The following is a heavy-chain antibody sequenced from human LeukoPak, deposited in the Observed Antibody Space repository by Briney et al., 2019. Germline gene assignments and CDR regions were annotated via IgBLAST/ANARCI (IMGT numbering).Heavy chain of an antibody. J-gene: IGHJ6*02. V-gene: IGHV4-34*01. D-gene: IGHD2-15*01. CDR2: INHSGST. CDR3: AREDLANYYYYGMDV. Sequence: SETLSLTCAVYGGSFSGYYWSWIRQPPGKGLEWIGEINHSGSTNYNPSLKGRVTISVDTSKNQFSLKLSSVTAADTAVYYCAREDLANYYYYGMDVWGQGTTVTVSS. CDR1: GGSFSGYY.